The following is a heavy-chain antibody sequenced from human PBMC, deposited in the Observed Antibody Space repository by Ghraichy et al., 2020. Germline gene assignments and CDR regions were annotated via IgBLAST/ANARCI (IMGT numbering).Heavy chain of an antibody. D-gene: IGHD5-18*01. CDR3: ALPKESYDLDY. CDR2: IYRGGST. Sequence: GGSLRLSCAASGFTVSSNYMSWVRQAPGKGLEWVSVIYRGGSTYYADSVKGRFTISRDNSKNTLYLQMNSLRAEDTAVYYCALPKESYDLDYWGQGTLVTVSS. CDR1: GFTVSSNY. V-gene: IGHV3-66*02. J-gene: IGHJ4*02.